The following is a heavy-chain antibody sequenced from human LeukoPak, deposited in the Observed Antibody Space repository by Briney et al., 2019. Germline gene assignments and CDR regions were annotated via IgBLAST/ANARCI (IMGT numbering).Heavy chain of an antibody. CDR2: IKQDGSEK. CDR3: ARDRLIRAFDI. CDR1: GFTFSSYW. J-gene: IGHJ3*02. D-gene: IGHD3-16*01. V-gene: IGHV3-7*01. Sequence: GGSLRLFCAASGFTFSSYWMSWVRQAPGKGLEWVANIKQDGSEKYYVDSVKGRFTISRDNAKNSLYLQMNSLRAEDTAVYYCARDRLIRAFDIWGQGTMVTVSS.